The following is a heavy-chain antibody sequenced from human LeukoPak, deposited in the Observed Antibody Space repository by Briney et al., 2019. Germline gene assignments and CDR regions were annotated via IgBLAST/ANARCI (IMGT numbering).Heavy chain of an antibody. CDR1: GGSISSGDDY. CDR3: ARVTSDGVTGYGDIGY. CDR2: IYYSGST. J-gene: IGHJ4*02. Sequence: SETLSLTCTVSGGSISSGDDYWSWIRQPPGKGLEWIGYIYYSGSTYYNPSLKSRVTISVDTSKNQFSLKLSSVTAADTAMYYCARVTSDGVTGYGDIGYWGQGPWSPSPQ. V-gene: IGHV4-30-4*01. D-gene: IGHD3-9*01.